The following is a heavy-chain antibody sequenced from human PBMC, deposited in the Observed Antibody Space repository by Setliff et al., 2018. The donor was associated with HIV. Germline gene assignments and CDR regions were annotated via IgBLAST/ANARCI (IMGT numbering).Heavy chain of an antibody. Sequence: SETLSLTCSVSGGSISDFPYYWSWIRQPPGKRLEWIGEINHSGTTKYNPSLESRVTILVDTSKNQFSLKLSSVTVADTAVYYCTRLLRSGYSTTWYEGGAAWWFDPWGQGTLVTVSS. CDR1: GGSISDFPYY. CDR3: TRLLRSGYSTTWYEGGAAWWFDP. D-gene: IGHD6-13*01. J-gene: IGHJ5*02. CDR2: INHSGTT. V-gene: IGHV4-34*01.